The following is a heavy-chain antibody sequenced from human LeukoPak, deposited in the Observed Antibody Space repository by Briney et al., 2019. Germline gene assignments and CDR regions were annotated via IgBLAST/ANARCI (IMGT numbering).Heavy chain of an antibody. CDR3: ARGSPPDYCSSTSCYDDY. CDR1: GGSISSSSYY. CDR2: IYYSGST. V-gene: IGHV4-39*07. D-gene: IGHD2-2*01. Sequence: PSETLSLTCTVSGGSISSSSYYWGWIRQPPGKGLEWIGSIYYSGSTYYNPSLKSRVTISLDTSKNQFSLKLSSVTAADTAVYYCARGSPPDYCSSTSCYDDYWGQGTLVTVSS. J-gene: IGHJ4*02.